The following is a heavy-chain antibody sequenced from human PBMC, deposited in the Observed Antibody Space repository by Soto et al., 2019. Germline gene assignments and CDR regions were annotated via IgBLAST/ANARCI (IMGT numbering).Heavy chain of an antibody. J-gene: IGHJ5*02. V-gene: IGHV1-69*08. CDR1: GGTFSSYT. Sequence: QVQLVQSGAEVKKPGSSVKVPCKASGGTFSSYTISWVRQAPEQGLEWMGRIIPILGIANYAQKFQGRVTITADKSTSTAYMEPSSLRSEDTAVYYCARDCSSTSCYAYPWGQGTLVTVSS. CDR2: IIPILGIA. CDR3: ARDCSSTSCYAYP. D-gene: IGHD2-2*01.